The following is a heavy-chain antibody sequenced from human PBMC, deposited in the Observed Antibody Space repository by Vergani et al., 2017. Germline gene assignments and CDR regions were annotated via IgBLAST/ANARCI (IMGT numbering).Heavy chain of an antibody. V-gene: IGHV4-59*01. Sequence: QVQLQESGPGLVKPSETLSLTCTVSGGSISSYYWSWIRQPPGKGLEWIGYIYYSGSTNYNPSLKSRVTISVDTSKNQFSLKLSSVTAADTAVYYCARDRIVGATTMYYYYYGMDVWGLGTTVTVSS. CDR2: IYYSGST. D-gene: IGHD1-26*01. J-gene: IGHJ6*02. CDR1: GGSISSYY. CDR3: ARDRIVGATTMYYYYYGMDV.